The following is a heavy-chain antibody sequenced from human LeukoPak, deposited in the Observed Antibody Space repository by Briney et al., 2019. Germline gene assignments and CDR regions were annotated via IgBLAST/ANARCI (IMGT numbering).Heavy chain of an antibody. V-gene: IGHV3-15*01. J-gene: IGHJ4*02. Sequence: GGSLRLSCEASGLSLSNAWMTWVRQAPGKGLEWVGRIKRKTDGGTTDYAAPVKDRFTISRDDSKNTLYLQMNSLKTEDTGLYYCTTGGGCSGGTCYSIAYWGQGTLVTVSS. D-gene: IGHD2-15*01. CDR3: TTGGGCSGGTCYSIAY. CDR1: GLSLSNAW. CDR2: IKRKTDGGTT.